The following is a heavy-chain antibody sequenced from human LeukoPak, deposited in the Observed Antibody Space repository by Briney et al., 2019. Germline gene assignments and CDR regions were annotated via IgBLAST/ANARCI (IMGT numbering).Heavy chain of an antibody. CDR2: IYPGDSDT. V-gene: IGHV5-51*01. CDR1: GYSFTSYW. J-gene: IGHJ4*02. D-gene: IGHD3-22*01. Sequence: GESLKISCKGSGYSFTSYWIGWVRLMPGKGLEWMGIIYPGDSDTRYSPSFQGQVTISADKSISTAYLQWSSLKASDTAMYYCARLPTDDSSGYYLGVFDYWGQGTLVTVSS. CDR3: ARLPTDDSSGYYLGVFDY.